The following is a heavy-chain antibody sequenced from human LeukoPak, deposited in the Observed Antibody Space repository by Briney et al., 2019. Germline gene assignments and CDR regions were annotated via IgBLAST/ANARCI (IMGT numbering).Heavy chain of an antibody. CDR1: GGSISSSNW. V-gene: IGHV4-4*02. CDR2: IYHSGST. CDR3: AGSGWSFDAFDF. J-gene: IGHJ3*01. Sequence: PSGTLSLTCAVSGGSISSSNWWSWVRQPPGKGLEWIGEIYHSGSTNYNPSLKSRVTISVDKSKNQFSLKLSSVTAADTAVYFCAGSGWSFDAFDFWGQGTMVTVSS. D-gene: IGHD6-19*01.